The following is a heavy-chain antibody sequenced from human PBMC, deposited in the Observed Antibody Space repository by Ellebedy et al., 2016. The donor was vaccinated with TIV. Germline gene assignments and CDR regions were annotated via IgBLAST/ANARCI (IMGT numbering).Heavy chain of an antibody. CDR1: GGSISSYY. J-gene: IGHJ6*02. D-gene: IGHD3-10*01. CDR2: IYYSGST. CDR3: ARDPFMGGMDV. Sequence: MPSETLSLTCTVSGGSISSYYWSWIRQPPGKGLEWIGYIYYSGSTNYNPSLKSRVTISVDTSKNQFSLKLSSVTAADTAVYYCARDPFMGGMDVWGQGTTVTVSS. V-gene: IGHV4-59*12.